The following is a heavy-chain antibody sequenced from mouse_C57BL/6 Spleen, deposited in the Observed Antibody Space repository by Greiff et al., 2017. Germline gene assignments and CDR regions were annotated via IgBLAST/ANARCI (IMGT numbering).Heavy chain of an antibody. CDR2: IDPNSGGS. CDR1: GYTFPSYW. V-gene: IGHV1-72*01. Sequence: VQLQQSGAELVKPGASVKLSCKASGYTFPSYWMHWVKQRPGRGLEWIGRIDPNSGGSKSNEKFKSKATLTVDKPSSTAYMQLSSRTSEDSAVYNGAREDYDAEVGYFDVWGTGTTGTVSS. CDR3: AREDYDAEVGYFDV. D-gene: IGHD2-4*01. J-gene: IGHJ1*03.